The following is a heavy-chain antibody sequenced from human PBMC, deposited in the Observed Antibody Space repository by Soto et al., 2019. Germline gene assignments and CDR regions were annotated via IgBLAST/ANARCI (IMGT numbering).Heavy chain of an antibody. CDR1: GYTFTSYD. CDR3: ARVHLGGYCSGGSCYTADAFDI. J-gene: IGHJ3*02. Sequence: QVQLVQSGAEVKKPGASVKVSCKASGYTFTSYDINWVRQATGQGLEWMGWMNPNSGNTGYAQKFQGRVTMTRNTSISTAYMELSSLRSEDTAVYYCARVHLGGYCSGGSCYTADAFDIWGQGTMVTVSS. V-gene: IGHV1-8*01. D-gene: IGHD2-15*01. CDR2: MNPNSGNT.